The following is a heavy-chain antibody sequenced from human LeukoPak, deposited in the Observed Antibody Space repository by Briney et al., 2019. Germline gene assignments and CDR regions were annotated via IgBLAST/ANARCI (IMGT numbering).Heavy chain of an antibody. D-gene: IGHD3-10*01. CDR2: ISWNSGNI. CDR3: AKSSGSGSYYNFDY. V-gene: IGHV3-9*03. Sequence: GGSLRLSCAASGFTFDDYAMHWVRQAPGKGLEWVSGISWNSGNIGYADSVKGRFTISRDNAKKSLYLQMNSLRVEDMALYYCAKSSGSGSYYNFDYWGQGTLVTVSS. J-gene: IGHJ4*02. CDR1: GFTFDDYA.